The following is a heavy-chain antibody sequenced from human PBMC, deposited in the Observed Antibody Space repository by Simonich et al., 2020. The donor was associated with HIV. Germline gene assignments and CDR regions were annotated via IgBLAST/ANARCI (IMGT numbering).Heavy chain of an antibody. D-gene: IGHD6-6*01. V-gene: IGHV4-38-2*01. CDR2: IYRSGST. Sequence: QVQLQESGPGLVKPSETLSLTCAVSGYSISSGYYWGWIRQPPGKGLEWIGSIYRSGSTYYNPSLKCRVTISVDTSKNQFSLKLSSVTAADTAGYYCARGLAARLSHFDYWGQGTLVTVSS. CDR3: ARGLAARLSHFDY. CDR1: GYSISSGYY. J-gene: IGHJ4*02.